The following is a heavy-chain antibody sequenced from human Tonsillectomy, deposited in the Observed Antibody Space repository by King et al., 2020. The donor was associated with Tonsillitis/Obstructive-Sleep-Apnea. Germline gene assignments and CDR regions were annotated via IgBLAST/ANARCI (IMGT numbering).Heavy chain of an antibody. CDR2: IRGSGGGT. V-gene: IGHV3-23*04. J-gene: IGHJ3*02. Sequence: VQLVESGGGLVQPGGSLRLSCAASGFTFSSYAMMWGRQAPGKGPGWVSAIRGSGGGTEYAVSVKGRFTISRDNSKNTLFLQMNSLRAEDTAVYYCGRDPNGDYVGAFDMWGQGTMVTVSS. D-gene: IGHD4-17*01. CDR3: GRDPNGDYVGAFDM. CDR1: GFTFSSYA.